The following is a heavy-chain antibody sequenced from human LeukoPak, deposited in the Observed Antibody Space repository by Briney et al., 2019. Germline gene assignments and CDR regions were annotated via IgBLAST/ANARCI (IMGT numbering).Heavy chain of an antibody. CDR3: ARARGRQGYCSGGSCYSVYFDY. CDR1: GGTFSSYA. CDR2: IIPILGIA. J-gene: IGHJ4*02. V-gene: IGHV1-69*04. D-gene: IGHD2-15*01. Sequence: SVKVSCKASGGTFSSYAISWVRQAPGQGLEWMGRIIPILGIANYAQKFQGRVTITADKSTSTAYMELSSLRSEDTAVYYCARARGRQGYCSGGSCYSVYFDYWGQGALVTVSS.